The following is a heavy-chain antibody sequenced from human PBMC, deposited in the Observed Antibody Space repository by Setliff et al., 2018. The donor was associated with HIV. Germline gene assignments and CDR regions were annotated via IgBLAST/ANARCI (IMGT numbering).Heavy chain of an antibody. D-gene: IGHD6-19*01. V-gene: IGHV1-24*01. J-gene: IGHJ4*02. CDR3: ARAQPPGLAVAGTTYYFDS. CDR2: FDPQDGKT. Sequence: ASVKVSCKISGYTLTEVSMHWVRQAPGKGLEWMGYFDPQDGKTIYAQKFQGRVTMTEDTSTYTAYMELSGLRPEDTAVYFCARAQPPGLAVAGTTYYFDSWGQGTLVTVSS. CDR1: GYTLTEVS.